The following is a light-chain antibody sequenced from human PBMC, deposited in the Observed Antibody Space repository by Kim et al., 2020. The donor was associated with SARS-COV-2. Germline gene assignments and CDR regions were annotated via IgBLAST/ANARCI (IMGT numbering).Light chain of an antibody. V-gene: IGLV2-8*01. CDR1: SSDVGKYNY. CDR2: YVT. CDR3: ASYGGSNNLL. Sequence: GQSGTISCTGTSSDVGKYNYVSWYQQHPGKAPKLLIYYVTKRPSGVPDRFSGSKSGNTASLTVSGLQTEDESDYYCASYGGSNNLLFGGGTKVTVL. J-gene: IGLJ3*02.